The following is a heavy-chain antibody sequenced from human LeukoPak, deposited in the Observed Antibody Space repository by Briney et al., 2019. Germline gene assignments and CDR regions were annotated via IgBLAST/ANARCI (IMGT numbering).Heavy chain of an antibody. CDR2: IYYSGST. V-gene: IGHV4-39*01. CDR1: GGSISSSSYY. Sequence: SETLSLTCTVSGGSISSSSYYWGWIRQPPGKGLEWIGSIYYSGSTYYNPSLKSRVTISVDTSKNQFSLKLSSVTAADTAVYCCARHARKDLWGQGTLVTVSS. J-gene: IGHJ5*02. D-gene: IGHD2-15*01. CDR3: ARHARKDL.